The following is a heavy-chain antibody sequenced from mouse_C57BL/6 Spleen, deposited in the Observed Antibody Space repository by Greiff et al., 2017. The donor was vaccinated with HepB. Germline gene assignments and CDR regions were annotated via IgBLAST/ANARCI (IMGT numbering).Heavy chain of an antibody. CDR1: GYAFSSSW. J-gene: IGHJ4*01. D-gene: IGHD2-1*01. CDR3: ARYYYGAMDY. CDR2: IYPGDGDT. V-gene: IGHV1-82*01. Sequence: VHLVESGPELVKPGASVKISCKASGYAFSSSWMNWVKQRPGKGLEWIGRIYPGDGDTNYNGKFKGKATLTADKSSSTAYMQLSSLTSEDSAVYFCARYYYGAMDYWGQGTSVTVSS.